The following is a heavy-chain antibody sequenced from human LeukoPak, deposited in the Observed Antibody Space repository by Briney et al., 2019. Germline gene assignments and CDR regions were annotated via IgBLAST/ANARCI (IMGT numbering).Heavy chain of an antibody. D-gene: IGHD6-13*01. Sequence: SETLSLTCAVSGGSFSSYYWSWIRQPPGKGLEWIGEIDHSGSTNYDPSLKSRVTISVDTSKSQFSLQLSSVTAADTVVYYCARNFPYSKLDYWGQGTLVSVSS. CDR1: GGSFSSYY. J-gene: IGHJ4*02. CDR2: IDHSGST. V-gene: IGHV4-34*01. CDR3: ARNFPYSKLDY.